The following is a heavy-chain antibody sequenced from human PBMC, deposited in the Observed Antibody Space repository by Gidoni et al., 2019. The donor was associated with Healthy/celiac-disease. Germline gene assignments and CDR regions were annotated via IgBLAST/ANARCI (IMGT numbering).Heavy chain of an antibody. J-gene: IGHJ3*02. CDR2: ISAYNGNT. Sequence: QVQLVQSGAEVKKPGASVKVSCKASGSTFPSYGISWVRQAPGQGLEWMGWISAYNGNTNYAQKLQGRVTMTTDTSTSTAYMELRSLRSDDTAVYYCARVPQGQYGDYGAFDIWGQGTMVTVSS. D-gene: IGHD4-17*01. CDR3: ARVPQGQYGDYGAFDI. V-gene: IGHV1-18*01. CDR1: GSTFPSYG.